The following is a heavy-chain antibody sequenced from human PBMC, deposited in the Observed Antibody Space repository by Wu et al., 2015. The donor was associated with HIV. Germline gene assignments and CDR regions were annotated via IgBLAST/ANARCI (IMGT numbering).Heavy chain of an antibody. V-gene: IGHV1-2*02. CDR3: ARDGRINWGLERGAFDI. CDR2: INPNSGGT. D-gene: IGHD7-27*01. J-gene: IGHJ3*02. CDR1: GYTFTGYY. Sequence: QVQLVQSGAEVKKPGASVKVSCKASGYTFTGYYMHWVRQAPGQGLEWMGWINPNSGGTNYAQKFQGRVTMTRDTSISTAYMELSRLRSDDTAVYYCARDGRINWGLERGAFDIWGQGTMVTVSS.